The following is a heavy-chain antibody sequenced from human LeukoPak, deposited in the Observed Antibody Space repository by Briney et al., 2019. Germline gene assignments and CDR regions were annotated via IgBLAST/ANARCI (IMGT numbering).Heavy chain of an antibody. CDR1: GGSISSTYW. CDR2: INHSGST. J-gene: IGHJ5*02. D-gene: IGHD3-3*01. CDR3: ARDGWKYDFWSGYSGWFDP. Sequence: ASETLSLTCAVAGGSISSTYWWTWVRQPPGKGLEWIGEINHSGSTHYNPSLESRVTISVDKSKNQFSLKLTSVTAADTAVYYCARDGWKYDFWSGYSGWFDPWGQGTLVTVSS. V-gene: IGHV4-4*02.